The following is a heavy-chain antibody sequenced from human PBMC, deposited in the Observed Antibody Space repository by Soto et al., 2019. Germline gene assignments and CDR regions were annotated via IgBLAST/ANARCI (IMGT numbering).Heavy chain of an antibody. Sequence: TVSGGSIRDYFWTWIRQPPGKGLGWIGYIYYSGSTNYNPSLKSRVTISVDTSKNQFSLKLSSVTAADTAVYYCARDWSRDGYNYIFDYWGQGTLVTVYS. D-gene: IGHD5-12*01. V-gene: IGHV4-59*01. CDR3: ARDWSRDGYNYIFDY. CDR1: GGSIRDYF. J-gene: IGHJ4*02. CDR2: IYYSGST.